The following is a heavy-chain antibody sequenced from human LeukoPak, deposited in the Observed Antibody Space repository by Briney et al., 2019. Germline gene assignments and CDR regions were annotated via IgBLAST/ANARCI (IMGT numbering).Heavy chain of an antibody. D-gene: IGHD5-18*01. CDR2: ITSSSSYI. V-gene: IGHV3-21*01. Sequence: GGSLRLSCAASGFTFSSYTMNWVRQAPGKGPEWVSSITSSSSYIYYADSMKGRFTVSRDNARNSVYLQMNSLRVEDTAVYYCVRGRYNYGYIFDYWGQGTLVTVSS. CDR3: VRGRYNYGYIFDY. CDR1: GFTFSSYT. J-gene: IGHJ4*02.